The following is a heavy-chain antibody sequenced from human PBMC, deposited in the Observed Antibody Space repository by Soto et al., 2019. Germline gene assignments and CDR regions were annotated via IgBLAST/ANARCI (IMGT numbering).Heavy chain of an antibody. J-gene: IGHJ6*02. CDR2: INHSGST. CDR1: GGSFSGYY. Sequence: SETLSLTCAVYGGSFSGYYWSWIRQPPGKGLEWIGEINHSGSTNYNPSLKSRVTISVDTSKNQFSLKLSSVTAADTAVYYCARGYCSSTSCYDWVIRRNGGWPSPYGMDVWGQGTTVTVSS. V-gene: IGHV4-34*01. D-gene: IGHD2-2*01. CDR3: ARGYCSSTSCYDWVIRRNGGWPSPYGMDV.